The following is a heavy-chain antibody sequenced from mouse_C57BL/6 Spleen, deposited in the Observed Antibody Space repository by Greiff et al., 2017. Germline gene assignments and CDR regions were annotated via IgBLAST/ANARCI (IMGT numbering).Heavy chain of an antibody. J-gene: IGHJ2*01. D-gene: IGHD1-1*01. Sequence: QVQLQQPGAELVRPGSSVKLSCTASGYTFTSYWMHWVKQTPIQGLEWIGNIDTSDSETHYNQKFKDKATLAVDKSSSTAYMQLSSLTAEDSAVYYCARGDYGSSYDFWGQGTTLTVSS. CDR3: ARGDYGSSYDF. CDR1: GYTFTSYW. CDR2: IDTSDSET. V-gene: IGHV1-52*01.